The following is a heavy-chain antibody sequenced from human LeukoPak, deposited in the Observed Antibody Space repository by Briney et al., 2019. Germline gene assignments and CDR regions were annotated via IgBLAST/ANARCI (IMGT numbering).Heavy chain of an antibody. CDR3: ARHIGSGWYRVGFDP. D-gene: IGHD6-19*01. V-gene: IGHV4-34*01. Sequence: SETLSLTCVLYGGSFTDYYWSWIRQPPGKGLEWIGEINHSGGTNYNPSLKSRVTISVDTSKNQFSLKLSSVTAADTAVYYCARHIGSGWYRVGFDPWGQGTLVTVSS. CDR1: GGSFTDYY. CDR2: INHSGGT. J-gene: IGHJ5*02.